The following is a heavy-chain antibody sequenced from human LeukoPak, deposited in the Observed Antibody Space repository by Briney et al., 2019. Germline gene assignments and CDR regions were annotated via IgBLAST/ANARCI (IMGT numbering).Heavy chain of an antibody. Sequence: GGSLRLSCAASGFTFNDHYMDWVRQAPGKGLESVGRVKSRGAGETTDYAAPVKGRFTISRDDSKNTLYLQMNSLKTEDTAVYYCTLIQGWGSGSYYLDYWGQGTLVTVSS. V-gene: IGHV3-15*01. CDR1: GFTFNDHY. D-gene: IGHD3-10*01. CDR2: VKSRGAGETT. J-gene: IGHJ4*02. CDR3: TLIQGWGSGSYYLDY.